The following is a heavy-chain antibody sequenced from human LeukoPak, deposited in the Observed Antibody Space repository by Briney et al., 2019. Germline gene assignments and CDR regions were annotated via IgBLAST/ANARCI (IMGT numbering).Heavy chain of an antibody. CDR3: ASDYFDSRGYYPPVGC. CDR2: INPSGGST. D-gene: IGHD3-22*01. V-gene: IGHV1-46*01. Sequence: ASVKVSCKASGYTFTSYYMHWVRQAPGQGLEWMGIINPSGGSTSYAQKFQGRVTMTRDMSTSTVYMELSSLRSEDTAVYYCASDYFDSRGYYPPVGCGGQGTLVTVSP. J-gene: IGHJ4*02. CDR1: GYTFTSYY.